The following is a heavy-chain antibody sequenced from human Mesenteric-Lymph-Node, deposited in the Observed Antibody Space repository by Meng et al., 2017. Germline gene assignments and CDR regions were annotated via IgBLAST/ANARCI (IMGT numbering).Heavy chain of an antibody. D-gene: IGHD7-27*01. CDR3: ASPLGILGIVDL. J-gene: IGHJ2*01. CDR2: IYYSGST. V-gene: IGHV4-39*01. CDR1: GGSISSSSYY. Sequence: LPRQEAGPGLVKPSETRSPACTVSGGSISSSSYYWVWIRQPPGKGLEWMGSIYYSGSTYYNPSLKSRVTKSVDTSKNQFSLKRSSVTAADTAVYYCASPLGILGIVDLWGRGTLVTVSS.